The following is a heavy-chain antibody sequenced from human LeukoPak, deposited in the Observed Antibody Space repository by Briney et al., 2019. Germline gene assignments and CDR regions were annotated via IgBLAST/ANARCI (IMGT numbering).Heavy chain of an antibody. J-gene: IGHJ4*02. CDR1: GFIFSTFD. CDR2: IGTTGDP. V-gene: IGHV3-13*05. D-gene: IGHD5-24*01. Sequence: GGSLRLSCAASGFIFSTFDMHWVRQATGKGLEWVSSIGTTGDPYYPDSVKGRFIISRENAQNSLYLQMNSLRAGDTAVYYCERGGRNAYYHFDYWGQGTLLTVSS. CDR3: ERGGRNAYYHFDY.